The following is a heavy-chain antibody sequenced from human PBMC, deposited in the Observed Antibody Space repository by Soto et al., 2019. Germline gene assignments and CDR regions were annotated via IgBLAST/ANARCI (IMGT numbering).Heavy chain of an antibody. Sequence: QLQLQESGPGLVKPSETLSLTCTVSGGSISSSSYYWGWIRQPPGKGLEWIGSIYYCGSTYYNPSLKSRVTISVDTPKNQFSLKLSSVTAADTAVYYCARQGHYYDSSGYPDFDLWGRGTLVTVSS. D-gene: IGHD3-22*01. V-gene: IGHV4-39*01. J-gene: IGHJ2*01. CDR1: GGSISSSSYY. CDR2: IYYCGST. CDR3: ARQGHYYDSSGYPDFDL.